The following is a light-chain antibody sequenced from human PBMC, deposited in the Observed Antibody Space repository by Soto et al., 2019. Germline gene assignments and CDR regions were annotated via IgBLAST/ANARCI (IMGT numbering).Light chain of an antibody. CDR2: EVN. J-gene: IGLJ2*01. V-gene: IGLV2-8*01. CDR1: SSDVGGYDY. CDR3: SSYTSSSTPYVV. Sequence: QSALTQPPSASGSPGQSVAISCTGTSSDVGGYDYVSWYQQYPGKAPKVIIYEVNKRPSGVPDRFSGSKSGNTASLTVSGLQAEDEADYYCSSYTSSSTPYVVFGGGTKVTVL.